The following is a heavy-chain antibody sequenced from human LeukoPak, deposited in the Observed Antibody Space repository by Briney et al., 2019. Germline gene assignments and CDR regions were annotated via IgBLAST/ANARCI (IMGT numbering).Heavy chain of an antibody. CDR2: IYYGGST. CDR1: GGSISSYY. D-gene: IGHD3-10*01. V-gene: IGHV4-59*01. J-gene: IGHJ5*02. Sequence: SETLSLTCTVSGGSISSYYWSWIRQPPGKGLEWIGYIYYGGSTNYNPSLKSRVTISVDTSKNQFSLKLSSVTAADTAVYYCARAPPSWFGSKGVFDPWGQGTLVTVSS. CDR3: ARAPPSWFGSKGVFDP.